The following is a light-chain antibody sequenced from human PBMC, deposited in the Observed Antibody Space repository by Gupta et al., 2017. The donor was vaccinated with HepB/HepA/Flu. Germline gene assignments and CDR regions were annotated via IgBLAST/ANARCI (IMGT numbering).Light chain of an antibody. Sequence: QVVLTQSPSVSAAPGQNVTISCSGSSSSFGNSYVSWYQQIPGTAPKLLIYDNSMRPSGIPDRFSGSKSGTSATLDITGLQSEDEADYYCGTEDNSLARYVFGAGTRVTVL. CDR1: SSSFGNSY. J-gene: IGLJ1*01. V-gene: IGLV1-51*01. CDR2: DNS. CDR3: GTEDNSLARYV.